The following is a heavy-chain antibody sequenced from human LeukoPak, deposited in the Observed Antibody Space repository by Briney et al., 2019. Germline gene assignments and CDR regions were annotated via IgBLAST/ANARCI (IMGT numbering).Heavy chain of an antibody. D-gene: IGHD4-17*01. J-gene: IGHJ4*02. Sequence: GGSLRLSCGASGITFSSYSMNWVRQAPGKGLEWVSSISSSSSYIYYADSVKGRFTISRDNAKNSLYLQMNSLRAEDTAVYYCARDGAMTTVTTVDYWGQGTLVTVSS. CDR3: ARDGAMTTVTTVDY. V-gene: IGHV3-21*01. CDR2: ISSSSSYI. CDR1: GITFSSYS.